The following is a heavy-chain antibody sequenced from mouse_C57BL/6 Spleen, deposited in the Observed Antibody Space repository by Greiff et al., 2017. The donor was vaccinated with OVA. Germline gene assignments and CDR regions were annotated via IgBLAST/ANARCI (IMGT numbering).Heavy chain of an antibody. D-gene: IGHD2-4*01. J-gene: IGHJ4*01. CDR2: INPSSGYT. V-gene: IGHV1-7*01. Sequence: VQLVESGAALAKPGASVKLSCKASGYTFNSYWMRWVTQRPGQGLEWIGYINPSSGYTKSNQKLKDEATLTAYQTSSTVYRPLSCLTYQNSAVYYGASSCDYDLVYATDDWGQGTSVTVSS. CDR1: GYTFNSYW. CDR3: ASSCDYDLVYATDD.